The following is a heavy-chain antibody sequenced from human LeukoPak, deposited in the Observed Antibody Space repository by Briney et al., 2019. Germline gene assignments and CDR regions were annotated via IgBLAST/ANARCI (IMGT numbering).Heavy chain of an antibody. V-gene: IGHV3-30*02. J-gene: IGHJ2*01. CDR1: GFTFSDYG. CDR3: ASRDLSSASCPGALYSSSCWYFDL. CDR2: IRYDGSDK. D-gene: IGHD6-13*01. Sequence: GGSLRLSCAASGFTFSDYGMHWVRQAPGKGLEWLAFIRYDGSDKYYADSVEGRFTISRDNAKNSLFLQMNSLRAEDTAVYYCASRDLSSASCPGALYSSSCWYFDLWGRGTLVTVSS.